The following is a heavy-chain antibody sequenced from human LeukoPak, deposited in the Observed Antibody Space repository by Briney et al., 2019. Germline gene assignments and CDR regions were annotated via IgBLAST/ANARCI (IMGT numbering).Heavy chain of an antibody. V-gene: IGHV3-21*01. Sequence: GGSLRLSCAASGFTFSSYSMNWVRQAPGKGLEWVSSISSSSSYIYYADSVEGRFTISRDNAKNSLYLQMNSLRAEDTAVYYCARGSQTIQPGWYGYYYYMDVWGKGTTVTVSS. CDR2: ISSSSSYI. J-gene: IGHJ6*03. D-gene: IGHD5-18*01. CDR3: ARGSQTIQPGWYGYYYYMDV. CDR1: GFTFSSYS.